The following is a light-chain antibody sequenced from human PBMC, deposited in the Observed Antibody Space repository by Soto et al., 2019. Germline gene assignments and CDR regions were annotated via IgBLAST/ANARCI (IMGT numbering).Light chain of an antibody. CDR1: SSNIGACYD. CDR2: GNN. J-gene: IGLJ1*01. V-gene: IGLV1-40*01. Sequence: QSVLTQPPSVSGAPGQRVTISCSGSSSNIGACYDVHWYQQLPGAAPRLLIYGNNKRPSGVPARFSGSKSGTSASLAITGLQAEDEADYYYQSYDNRLSRHYVFGPGTKLTVL. CDR3: QSYDNRLSRHYV.